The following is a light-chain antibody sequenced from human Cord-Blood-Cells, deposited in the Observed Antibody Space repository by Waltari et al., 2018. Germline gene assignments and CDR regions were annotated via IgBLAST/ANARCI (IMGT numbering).Light chain of an antibody. CDR3: SSYTSSSTWV. Sequence: QSALTQPASVSGSPGQSITISRTGTSSDVGGYNYVSWYQQHPGKAPKLMIYDVSKRPAGVSNRCSGSKSGNTASLTISGLQAEDEADYYCSSYTSSSTWVFGGGTKLTVL. CDR2: DVS. CDR1: SSDVGGYNY. V-gene: IGLV2-14*01. J-gene: IGLJ3*02.